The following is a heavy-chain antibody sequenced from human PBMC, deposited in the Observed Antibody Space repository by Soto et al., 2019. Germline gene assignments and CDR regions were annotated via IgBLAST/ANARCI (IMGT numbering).Heavy chain of an antibody. Sequence: GGSLRLSCAASGFTFSSYAMSWVRQAPGKGLEWVSGISGSGGNTYYADSVKGRFTISRDNSKNTIYLQMNSLGAEDTAIYYCAKVPRYCGSTSCYAGYFEYWGQGTLVTVSS. CDR2: ISGSGGNT. CDR3: AKVPRYCGSTSCYAGYFEY. V-gene: IGHV3-23*01. J-gene: IGHJ4*02. CDR1: GFTFSSYA. D-gene: IGHD2-2*01.